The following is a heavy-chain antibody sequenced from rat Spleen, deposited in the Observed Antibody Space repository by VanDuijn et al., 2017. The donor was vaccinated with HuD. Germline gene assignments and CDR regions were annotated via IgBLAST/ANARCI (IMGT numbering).Heavy chain of an antibody. J-gene: IGHJ1*01. CDR3: ATDLTDWDPAYWYFDF. D-gene: IGHD5-1*01. CDR2: ISPSGGST. CDR1: GFTFSNYG. Sequence: EVQLVESGGGLVQPGRSLKLSCAASGFTFSNYGMHWIRQAPTKGLEWVASISPSGGSTYYRDSVKGRFTISRDNAKSTLYLQMDSLRSEDTATYYCATDLTDWDPAYWYFDFWGPGTMVTVSS. V-gene: IGHV5-19*01.